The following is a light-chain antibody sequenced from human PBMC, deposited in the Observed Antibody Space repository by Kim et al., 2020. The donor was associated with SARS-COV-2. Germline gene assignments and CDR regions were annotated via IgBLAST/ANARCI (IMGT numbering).Light chain of an antibody. Sequence: ASTGDRVTITCRASQGISSYLAWYQQRPGKAPKLLIYAASTLQSGVPSRFSGSGSGTDFTLTISCLQSEDFATYYCQQYYSYPPTFGGGTKVDIK. CDR3: QQYYSYPPT. J-gene: IGKJ4*01. V-gene: IGKV1-8*01. CDR2: AAS. CDR1: QGISSY.